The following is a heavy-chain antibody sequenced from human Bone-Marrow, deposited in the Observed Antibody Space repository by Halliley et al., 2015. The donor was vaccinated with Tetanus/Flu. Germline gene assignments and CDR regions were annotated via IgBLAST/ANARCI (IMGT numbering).Heavy chain of an antibody. Sequence: AASGFTFRNYGMNWVRQAPGKGLEWVAVVWFDGSNEYYADSVKGRFTISRDNSKSTLFLQMNSLRVEDTAVYYCARGDSSGYYSYALDKWGQGILVTVSS. D-gene: IGHD3-22*01. CDR1: GFTFRNYG. J-gene: IGHJ4*02. CDR2: VWFDGSNE. V-gene: IGHV3-33*01. CDR3: ARGDSSGYYSYALDK.